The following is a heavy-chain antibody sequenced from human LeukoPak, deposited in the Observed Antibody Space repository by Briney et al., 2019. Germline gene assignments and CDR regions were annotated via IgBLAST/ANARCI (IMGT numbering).Heavy chain of an antibody. V-gene: IGHV7-4-1*02. Sequence: ASVKVSCKASGYTFTSYAMNWVRQAPGQGLEWMGWINTNTGNPTYAQGFTGRFVFSLDTSVSTAYLQISSLKAEDTAVYYCARDPLRDYGWFYSYYYGMDVWGQGTTVTVSS. J-gene: IGHJ6*02. D-gene: IGHD3-10*01. CDR3: ARDPLRDYGWFYSYYYGMDV. CDR1: GYTFTSYA. CDR2: INTNTGNP.